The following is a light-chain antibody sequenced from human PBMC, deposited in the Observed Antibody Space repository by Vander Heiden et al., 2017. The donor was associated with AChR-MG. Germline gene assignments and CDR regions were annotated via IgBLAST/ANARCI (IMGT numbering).Light chain of an antibody. V-gene: IGKV1-39*01. CDR3: QQSYSTPPVT. Sequence: DIQMTPSPSSLSAAVGDRVTITCRASQSISSYLNWYQQKPGKAPKLLIYAASSLQSGVPSRFSGSGSGTDFTLTISSLQPEDFATYYCQQSYSTPPVTFGPGTKVDIK. CDR1: QSISSY. J-gene: IGKJ3*01. CDR2: AAS.